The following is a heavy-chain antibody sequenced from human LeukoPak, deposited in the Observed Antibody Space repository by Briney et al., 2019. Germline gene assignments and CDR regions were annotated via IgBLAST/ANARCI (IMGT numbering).Heavy chain of an antibody. CDR1: GYTFTSYA. J-gene: IGHJ1*01. D-gene: IGHD3-10*01. CDR2: INAGNGNT. Sequence: GASVKVSCKASGYTFTSYAMHWVRQAPGQRLEWMGWINAGNGNTKYSQKFQGRVTITRDTSASTAYMELSSLRSEDTAVYYCARDSLPTYYYGSGSYYGYLQHWGQGTLVTVSS. CDR3: ARDSLPTYYYGSGSYYGYLQH. V-gene: IGHV1-3*01.